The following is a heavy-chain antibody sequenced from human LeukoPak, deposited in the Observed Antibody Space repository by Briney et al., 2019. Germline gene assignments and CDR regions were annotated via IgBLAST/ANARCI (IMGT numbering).Heavy chain of an antibody. CDR1: GFTFSSYA. V-gene: IGHV4-59*12. Sequence: PGGSLRLSCAASGFTFSSYAMSWVRQAPGKGLEWIGSIYYSGSTNYNPSLKSRVTMSVDTSKNQFSLKLSCVTAADTAVYYCAREESYDFWSGFQNMDVWGKGTTVTVSS. D-gene: IGHD3-3*01. CDR2: IYYSGST. J-gene: IGHJ6*03. CDR3: AREESYDFWSGFQNMDV.